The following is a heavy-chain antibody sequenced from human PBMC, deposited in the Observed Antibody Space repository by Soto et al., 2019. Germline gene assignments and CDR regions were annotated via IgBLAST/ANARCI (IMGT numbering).Heavy chain of an antibody. CDR2: IFASGST. J-gene: IGHJ4*02. Sequence: KASETLSLTCTVSGGSINIYYWSWIRQSAGKGLEWIGRIFASGSTNYNPSLKSRVMMSVDTSKNQFSLKLSSATAADTAVYYCAVDYGGNCFDYWGQGTLVTVSS. CDR1: GGSINIYY. V-gene: IGHV4-4*07. D-gene: IGHD4-17*01. CDR3: AVDYGGNCFDY.